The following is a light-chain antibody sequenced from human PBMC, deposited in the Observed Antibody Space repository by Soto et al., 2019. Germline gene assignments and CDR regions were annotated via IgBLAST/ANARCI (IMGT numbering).Light chain of an antibody. CDR2: GAS. J-gene: IGKJ1*01. Sequence: EIVMTQSPATLSVSPGERATLSCRASQSVSSNFAWYQQKPGQAPRILIYGASTRATGIPARLSGSGSGTEFTLTISSLQSEDFAVYYCQQYNNWPRWTFGQGTKVEIK. CDR3: QQYNNWPRWT. V-gene: IGKV3-15*01. CDR1: QSVSSN.